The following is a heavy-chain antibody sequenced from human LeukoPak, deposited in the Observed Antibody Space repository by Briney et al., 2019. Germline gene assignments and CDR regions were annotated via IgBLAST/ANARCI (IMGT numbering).Heavy chain of an antibody. CDR3: AKDRGIAAAGTSLPTFDY. V-gene: IGHV3-23*01. CDR1: GFTFSSYA. J-gene: IGHJ4*02. Sequence: GGSLRLSCAASGFTFSSYAMSWVRQAPGKGLEWVSAISGSGGGTYYADSVKGRFTISRDNSKNTLYLQMNSLRAEDTAVYYCAKDRGIAAAGTSLPTFDYWGQGILVTVSS. CDR2: ISGSGGGT. D-gene: IGHD6-13*01.